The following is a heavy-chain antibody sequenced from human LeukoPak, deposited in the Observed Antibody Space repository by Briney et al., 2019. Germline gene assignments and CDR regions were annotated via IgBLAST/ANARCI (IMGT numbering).Heavy chain of an antibody. CDR3: ARGFFAGLVDY. CDR2: MNPNSGNT. V-gene: IGHV1-8*01. Sequence: ASVKVSCKASGYTFTSYDMHWVRQAPGQGLEWMGWMNPNSGNTGYAQKFQGRVTMTRNTAISTAYMELSSLRSEDTAVYYCARGFFAGLVDYWGQGTLVTVSS. J-gene: IGHJ4*02. CDR1: GYTFTSYD. D-gene: IGHD3/OR15-3a*01.